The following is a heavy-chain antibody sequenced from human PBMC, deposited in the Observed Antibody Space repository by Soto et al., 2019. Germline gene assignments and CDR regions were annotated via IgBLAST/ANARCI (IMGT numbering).Heavy chain of an antibody. CDR2: IIPIFGTA. Sequence: SVKVSCKASGGTFSSYAISWVRQAPGQGFEWMGGIIPIFGTANYAQKFQGRVTITADKSTSTAYMELSSLRSEDTAVYYCARVAPSGYERGYYYYYYGMDVWGQGTTVTVSS. V-gene: IGHV1-69*06. CDR3: ARVAPSGYERGYYYYYYGMDV. J-gene: IGHJ6*02. CDR1: GGTFSSYA. D-gene: IGHD5-12*01.